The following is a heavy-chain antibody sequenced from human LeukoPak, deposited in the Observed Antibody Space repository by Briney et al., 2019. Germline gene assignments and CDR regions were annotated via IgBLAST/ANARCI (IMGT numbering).Heavy chain of an antibody. J-gene: IGHJ6*01. V-gene: IGHV3-23*01. D-gene: IGHD3-3*01. CDR3: AKEGHITIFGPAYNYGLGV. CDR2: YSGSGGGS. Sequence: GGSLRLSCAASGFVFRNYAMNWVRQAPGTGLEWVSGYSGSGGGSYYADNVAGRVNMSRDNVKNIVYLEMNSLRGEDTAVYFCAKEGHITIFGPAYNYGLGVRGPGTTVIVSS. CDR1: GFVFRNYA.